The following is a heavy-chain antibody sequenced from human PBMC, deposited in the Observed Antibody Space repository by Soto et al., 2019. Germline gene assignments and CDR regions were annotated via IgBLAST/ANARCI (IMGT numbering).Heavy chain of an antibody. CDR1: GFTFSSYG. D-gene: IGHD1-26*01. J-gene: IGHJ4*02. CDR3: AKAWELLLIIAY. Sequence: GGSLRLSCAASGFTFSSYGMHWVRQAPGKGLEWVAVISYDGSNKYYADSVKGRFTISRDNSKNTLYLQMNSLRAEDTAVYYCAKAWELLLIIAYWGQGTLVTVSS. V-gene: IGHV3-30*18. CDR2: ISYDGSNK.